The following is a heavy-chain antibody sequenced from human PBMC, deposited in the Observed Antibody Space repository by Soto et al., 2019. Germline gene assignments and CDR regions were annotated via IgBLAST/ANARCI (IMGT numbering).Heavy chain of an antibody. D-gene: IGHD4-17*01. J-gene: IGHJ6*02. CDR1: GYTFTGYY. CDR3: ATPPTVTTTYWVHGMDV. V-gene: IGHV1-2*02. CDR2: INPNSGGT. Sequence: ASVKVSCKASGYTFTGYYMHWVRQAPGQGLEWMGWINPNSGGTNYAQKFQGRVTMTRDTSISTAYMELSRLRSDDTAVYYCATPPTVTTTYWVHGMDVWGQGTTVTVSS.